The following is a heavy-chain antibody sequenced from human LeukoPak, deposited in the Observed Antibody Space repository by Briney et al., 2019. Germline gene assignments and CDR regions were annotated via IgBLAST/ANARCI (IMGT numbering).Heavy chain of an antibody. J-gene: IGHJ4*02. D-gene: IGHD3-16*01. CDR1: EFTFRNYA. V-gene: IGHV3-23*01. Sequence: PGGTLRLSCAASEFTFRNYAMSWVRQAPGKGLEWVSAISGSGATTYYTDSVKGRFTISRDNSKNTLSLQMNSLRAEDTAVYYCAKLRDLWSTLGEFDSWGQGTLVTVSS. CDR2: ISGSGATT. CDR3: AKLRDLWSTLGEFDS.